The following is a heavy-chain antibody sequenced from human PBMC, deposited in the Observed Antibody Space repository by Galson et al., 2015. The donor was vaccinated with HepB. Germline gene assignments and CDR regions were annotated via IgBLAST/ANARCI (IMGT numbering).Heavy chain of an antibody. J-gene: IGHJ4*02. V-gene: IGHV3-30-3*01. CDR1: GFTFSSYA. CDR3: ASDIVVVVAATGGGDY. D-gene: IGHD2-15*01. Sequence: SLRLSCAASGFTFSSYAMHWVRQAPGKGLEWVAVISYDGSNKYYADSVKGRFTISRGNSKNTLYLQMNSLRAEDTAVYYCASDIVVVVAATGGGDYWGQGTLVTVSS. CDR2: ISYDGSNK.